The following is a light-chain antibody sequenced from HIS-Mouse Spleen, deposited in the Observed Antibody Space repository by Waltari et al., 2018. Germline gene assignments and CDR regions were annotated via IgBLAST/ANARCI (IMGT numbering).Light chain of an antibody. CDR1: SSAVGSYNL. CDR2: EGS. J-gene: IGLJ3*02. CDR3: CSYAGSSTWV. V-gene: IGLV2-23*01. Sequence: QSALTQPASVSGSPGQSITISCPGTSSAVGSYNLFSGYQQHPGKAPKPMIYEGSKRPSGVSNRFSGSKSGNTASLTISGLQAEDEADYYCCSYAGSSTWVFGGGTKLTVL.